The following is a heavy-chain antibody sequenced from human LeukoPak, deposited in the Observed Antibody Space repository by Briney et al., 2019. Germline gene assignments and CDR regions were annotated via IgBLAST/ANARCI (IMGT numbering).Heavy chain of an antibody. CDR2: IVVGSGNT. CDR1: GFTFTSSA. J-gene: IGHJ6*02. Sequence: SVKVSCKASGFTFTSSAVQWVRQARGQRLEWIGWIVVGSGNTNYAQKFQERVTITRDMSTSTAYMELSSLRSEDTAVYYCAADLGYSSSLTARKYYYYGMDVWGQGTTVTVSS. V-gene: IGHV1-58*01. D-gene: IGHD6-13*01. CDR3: AADLGYSSSLTARKYYYYGMDV.